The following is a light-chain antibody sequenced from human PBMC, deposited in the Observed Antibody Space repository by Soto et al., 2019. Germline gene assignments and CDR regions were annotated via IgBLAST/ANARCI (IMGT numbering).Light chain of an antibody. J-gene: IGKJ1*01. CDR2: GAS. CDR3: QQYGSSRT. V-gene: IGKV3-20*01. CDR1: QSVSSSY. Sequence: EIVLTQSPGTLSLSPGERATLSCRASQSVSSSYLVWYQQKPGQAPRLLIYGASSRATGIPDRFSGSGSGTAFILTISRLEPEDFAVYYCQQYGSSRTFGQGTKVEIK.